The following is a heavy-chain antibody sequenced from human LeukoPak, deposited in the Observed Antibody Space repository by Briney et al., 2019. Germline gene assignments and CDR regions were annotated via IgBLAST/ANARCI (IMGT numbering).Heavy chain of an antibody. Sequence: GGSLRLSCAASGFTFSSYAMHWVRQAPGKGLEWVAVISYDGSNKFYADSVKGRFTISRDNSKNTLYLQMNSLGAEDTAVYYCAKDGQSYYDILTGYYSAHSLDYWGQGTLVTVSS. D-gene: IGHD3-9*01. CDR2: ISYDGSNK. V-gene: IGHV3-30*04. CDR1: GFTFSSYA. J-gene: IGHJ4*02. CDR3: AKDGQSYYDILTGYYSAHSLDY.